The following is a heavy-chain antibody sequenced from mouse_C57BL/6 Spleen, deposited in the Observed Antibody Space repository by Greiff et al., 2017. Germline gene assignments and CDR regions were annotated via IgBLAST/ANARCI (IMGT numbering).Heavy chain of an antibody. V-gene: IGHV5-16*01. CDR3: ARDRGYYAMDY. J-gene: IGHJ4*01. Sequence: EVKLMESEGGLVQPGCSMKLSCTASGFTFSDYYMAWVRQVPEKGLEWVANINYDGSSTYYLDSLKSRFIISRDNAKNILYLQMSSLKSEDTATYYCARDRGYYAMDYWGQGTSVTVSS. CDR2: INYDGSST. CDR1: GFTFSDYY. D-gene: IGHD3-3*01.